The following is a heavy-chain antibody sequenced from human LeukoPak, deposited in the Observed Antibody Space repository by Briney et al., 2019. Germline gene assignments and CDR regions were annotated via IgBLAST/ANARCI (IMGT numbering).Heavy chain of an antibody. D-gene: IGHD3-3*01. CDR3: ARSPLSDFWSGYYDKYNWFDP. CDR2: IIPIFGTA. Sequence: SVKVSCKASGGTFSSYAISWVRQAPGQGLEWMGGIIPIFGTANYAQKFQGRVTITTDQSTSTAYMELSSLRSEDTAVYYCARSPLSDFWSGYYDKYNWFDPWGQGTLVTVSS. CDR1: GGTFSSYA. V-gene: IGHV1-69*05. J-gene: IGHJ5*02.